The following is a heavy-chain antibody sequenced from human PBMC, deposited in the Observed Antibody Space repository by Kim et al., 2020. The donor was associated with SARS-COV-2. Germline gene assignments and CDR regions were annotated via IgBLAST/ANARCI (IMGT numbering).Heavy chain of an antibody. V-gene: IGHV1-18*01. CDR1: GYTFTSYG. CDR3: AASMTTVTRRVFDI. D-gene: IGHD4-17*01. Sequence: ASVKVSCKASGYTFTSYGISWVRQAPGQGLEWMGWISAYNGNTNYAQKLQGRVTMTTDTSTSTAYMELRSLRSDDTAVYYCAASMTTVTRRVFDIWGQGTMVTVSS. J-gene: IGHJ3*02. CDR2: ISAYNGNT.